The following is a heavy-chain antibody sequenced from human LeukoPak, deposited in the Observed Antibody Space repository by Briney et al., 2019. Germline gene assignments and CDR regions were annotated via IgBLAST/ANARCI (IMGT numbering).Heavy chain of an antibody. CDR3: ARAWQQLHRADGAFDI. J-gene: IGHJ3*02. CDR2: IIPILGIA. CDR1: GGTFSSYA. D-gene: IGHD6-13*01. Sequence: ASVKVSCKASGGTFSSYAISWVRQAPGQGLEWMGRIIPILGIANYAQKFQGRVTITADKSTSTAYMELSSLRSEDTAVYYCARAWQQLHRADGAFDIWGQGTMVTASS. V-gene: IGHV1-69*04.